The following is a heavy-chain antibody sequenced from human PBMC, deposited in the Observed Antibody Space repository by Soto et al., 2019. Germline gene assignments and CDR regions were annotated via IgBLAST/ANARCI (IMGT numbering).Heavy chain of an antibody. CDR3: ARGRGYSYGYNYYYYCMDV. J-gene: IGHJ6*02. D-gene: IGHD5-18*01. V-gene: IGHV1-69*01. CDR2: IIPIFGTA. CDR1: GGTFSSYA. Sequence: QVQLVQSGAEVKKPGSSVKVSCKASGGTFSSYAISWVRQAPGQGLEWMGGIIPIFGTANYAQKFQGRVTITADESTSTAYMELSSLRSEDTAVYYCARGRGYSYGYNYYYYCMDVWGQGTTVTVSS.